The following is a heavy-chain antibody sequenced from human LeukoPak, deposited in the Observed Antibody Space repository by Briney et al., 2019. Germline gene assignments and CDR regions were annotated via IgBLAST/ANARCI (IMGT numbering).Heavy chain of an antibody. CDR2: ISYDGSNK. D-gene: IGHD3-10*01. CDR1: GFTFSSYA. J-gene: IGHJ4*02. Sequence: PGRSLRLSCAASGFTFSSYAMHWVRQAPGKGLEWVAVISYDGSNKYYADSVKGRFTISRDNSKNTLYLQMNSLRAEDTAVYYCARDYGITMGDQGTLVTVSS. CDR3: ARDYGITM. V-gene: IGHV3-30-3*01.